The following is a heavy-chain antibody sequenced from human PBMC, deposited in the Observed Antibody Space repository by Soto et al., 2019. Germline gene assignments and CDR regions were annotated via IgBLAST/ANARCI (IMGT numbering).Heavy chain of an antibody. J-gene: IGHJ5*02. V-gene: IGHV3-23*01. CDR3: AKAHSRITMIVVAPNWFHP. D-gene: IGHD3-22*01. Sequence: GGSLRLSCAASGFTFSSYAMSWGRQAPGKGLEWVSGISGSGGSTYYADSVKGRFTVSRDNSKSTLYLRMNSLRAEDTAVYYCAKAHSRITMIVVAPNWFHPWGQGTLVTVSS. CDR2: ISGSGGST. CDR1: GFTFSSYA.